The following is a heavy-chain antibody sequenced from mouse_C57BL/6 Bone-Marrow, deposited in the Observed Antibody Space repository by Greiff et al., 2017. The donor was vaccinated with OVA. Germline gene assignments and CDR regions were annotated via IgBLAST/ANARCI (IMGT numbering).Heavy chain of an antibody. Sequence: EVKLMESGGGLVQPGGSLKLSCAASGFTFSDYYMYWVRQTPEKRLEWVAYISTGGGSTYYPDTVKGRFTISRDNAKNTLYLQMSRLKSEDTAMYYCARHFGTVSYAMDYWGQGTSVTVSS. D-gene: IGHD4-1*01. CDR2: ISTGGGST. V-gene: IGHV5-12*01. J-gene: IGHJ4*01. CDR1: GFTFSDYY. CDR3: ARHFGTVSYAMDY.